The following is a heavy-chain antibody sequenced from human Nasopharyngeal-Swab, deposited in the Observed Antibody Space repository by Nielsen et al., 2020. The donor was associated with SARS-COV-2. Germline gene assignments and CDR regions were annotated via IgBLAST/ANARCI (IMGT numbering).Heavy chain of an antibody. Sequence: RQAPGKGLEWIGSIYYSGSTYYNPSLKSRVTISVDTSKNQFPLKLSSVTAADTAVYYCARRDYYDSSDLGAFDIWGQGTMVTVSS. J-gene: IGHJ3*02. V-gene: IGHV4-39*01. D-gene: IGHD3-22*01. CDR3: ARRDYYDSSDLGAFDI. CDR2: IYYSGST.